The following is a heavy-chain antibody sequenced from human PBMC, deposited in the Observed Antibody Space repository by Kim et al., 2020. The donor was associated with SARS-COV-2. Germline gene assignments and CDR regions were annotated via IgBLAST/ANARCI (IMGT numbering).Heavy chain of an antibody. CDR2: ISYDKTDK. D-gene: IGHD2-2*01. CDR3: AKDWDDCSSDSCSTYYYYGIDV. Sequence: GGSLRLSCVASGFTFSNYAMYWVRQAPGKGLEWVAVISYDKTDKYYADSVKGRFTISRDTSKTTLYLQMNSLRAEDTAVYYCAKDWDDCSSDSCSTYYYYGIDVWGQGTTVTVSS. J-gene: IGHJ6*02. V-gene: IGHV3-30*18. CDR1: GFTFSNYA.